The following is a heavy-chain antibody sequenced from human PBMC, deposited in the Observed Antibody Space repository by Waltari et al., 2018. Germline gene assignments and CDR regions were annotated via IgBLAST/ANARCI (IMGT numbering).Heavy chain of an antibody. CDR3: ARDGSGSDYYYYGMDV. CDR2: IYPGDADT. CDR1: GYSFTSYW. V-gene: IGHV5-51*01. D-gene: IGHD3-10*01. J-gene: IGHJ6*02. Sequence: EVQLVQSGAEVKKPGESLKISCKGSGYSFTSYWIGWVRQLPGKGLEWMGIIYPGDADTRYSPSVQGQVTISADKSISTAYLQWSSLKASDTAMYYCARDGSGSDYYYYGMDVWGQGTTVTVSS.